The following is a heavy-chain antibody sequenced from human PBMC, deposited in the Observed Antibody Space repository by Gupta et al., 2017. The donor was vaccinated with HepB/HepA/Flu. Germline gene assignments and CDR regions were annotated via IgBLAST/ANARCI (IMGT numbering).Heavy chain of an antibody. Sequence: EVQLLESGGGLVQPGGSLRLSCAASGFTFTSYAMTWVRQAPGKGLEWVSGISGSGGSTYYADSVKGRFTISRDDSKNTLYLQMNSLRTEDTALYYCAKDIGLAPKGRIDYWGQGTLVTVSS. CDR3: AKDIGLAPKGRIDY. V-gene: IGHV3-23*01. CDR2: ISGSGGST. J-gene: IGHJ4*02. D-gene: IGHD6-25*01. CDR1: GFTFTSYA.